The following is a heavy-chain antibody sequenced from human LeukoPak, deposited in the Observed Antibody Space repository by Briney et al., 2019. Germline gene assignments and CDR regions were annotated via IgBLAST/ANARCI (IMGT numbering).Heavy chain of an antibody. V-gene: IGHV4-31*03. D-gene: IGHD6-19*01. J-gene: IGHJ4*02. CDR1: GGSISSGGYY. CDR2: IYYSGST. Sequence: PSETLSLTCTVSGGSISSGGYYWSWIRQHPGKGLERIGYIYYSGSTYYNPSLKSRVTISVDTSKNQFSLKLSSVTAADTAVYYCARGRIAVAGSFDYWGQGTLVTVSS. CDR3: ARGRIAVAGSFDY.